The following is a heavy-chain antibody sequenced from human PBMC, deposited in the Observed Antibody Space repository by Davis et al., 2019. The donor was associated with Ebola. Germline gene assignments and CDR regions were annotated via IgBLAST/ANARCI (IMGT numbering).Heavy chain of an antibody. CDR3: ARRAAVAYDHVWGISRHDAFDI. J-gene: IGHJ3*02. D-gene: IGHD3-16*01. CDR1: GYSFTSYW. Sequence: GESLKISCKGSGYSFTSYWIGWVRQMPGKGLEWMGIIYPGYSDPRYSPSFQGQVTISADKSIATAYLQWSSLKASDTAMYYCARRAAVAYDHVWGISRHDAFDIWGQGTMVTVSS. CDR2: IYPGYSDP. V-gene: IGHV5-51*01.